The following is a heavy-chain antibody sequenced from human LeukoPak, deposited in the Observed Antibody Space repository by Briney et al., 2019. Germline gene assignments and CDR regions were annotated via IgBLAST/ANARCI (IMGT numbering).Heavy chain of an antibody. J-gene: IGHJ4*02. CDR1: GYIFSDYW. CDR3: ARVGAPGGLRPYHYYY. D-gene: IGHD3-16*01. V-gene: IGHV1-2*02. CDR2: IDPASGIT. Sequence: ASVKVSYKASGYIFSDYWIHWVRQAPGRGLECLGWIDPASGITNQPQKFQGRITVTRDTSASTVYMDLTGLTTDDTALYYCARVGAPGGLRPYHYYYWGQGTLVTVSS.